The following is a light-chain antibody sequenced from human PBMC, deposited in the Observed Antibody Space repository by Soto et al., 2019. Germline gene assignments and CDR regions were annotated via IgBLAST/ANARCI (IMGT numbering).Light chain of an antibody. CDR1: SSNIGSNY. CDR3: VSFTTTSTHV. V-gene: IGLV1-47*02. Sequence: QSVLTQPPSASGTPGQRVSISCSGSSSNIGSNYVYWYQQLPGTAPKLLIYSNNQRPSGVPDRFSASKSGTSASLAISGLQVEGDAEYFCVSFTTTSTHVFAAGPKATVL. J-gene: IGLJ1*01. CDR2: SNN.